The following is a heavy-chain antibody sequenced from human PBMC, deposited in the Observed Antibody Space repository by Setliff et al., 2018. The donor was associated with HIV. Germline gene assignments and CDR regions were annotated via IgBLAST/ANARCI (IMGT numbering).Heavy chain of an antibody. Sequence: SETLSLTCIVSGASISSDTWSWIRQPPGKGLQWIGFIYNSEMINYNPSLKSRVSMSLDTSKNQFSVKFNSLTAADTAEYYCARHKVSTTLGGLVSDYFYYGMDIWGQGTTVTAP. J-gene: IGHJ6*02. V-gene: IGHV4-59*01. CDR3: ARHKVSTTLGGLVSDYFYYGMDI. CDR2: IYNSEMI. D-gene: IGHD3-16*01. CDR1: GASISSDT.